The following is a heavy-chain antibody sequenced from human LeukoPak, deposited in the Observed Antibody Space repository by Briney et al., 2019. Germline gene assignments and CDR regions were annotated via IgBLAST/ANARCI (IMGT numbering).Heavy chain of an antibody. D-gene: IGHD1-26*01. CDR2: IYTSGST. V-gene: IGHV4-4*07. CDR3: ARLANSGSYRYVDY. CDR1: GCSISSYY. Sequence: SETLSLTCTVSGCSISSYYWSWIRQPAGKGLEWIGRIYTSGSTNYNPSLKSRVTMSVDTSKNQFSLKLSSVTAADTAVYYCARLANSGSYRYVDYWGQGTLVTVSS. J-gene: IGHJ4*02.